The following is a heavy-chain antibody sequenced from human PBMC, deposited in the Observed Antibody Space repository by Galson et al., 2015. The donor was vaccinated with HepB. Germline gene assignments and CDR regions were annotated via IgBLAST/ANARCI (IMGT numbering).Heavy chain of an antibody. CDR2: ISSSGSTI. CDR3: ARLWSDGYTGGN. Sequence: SLRLSCAASGFTFSDSYMSWIRQAPGKGLEWVSYISSSGSTINHADSVKGRFTISRDNAKNSLYLQMNSLRAEDTAVYYCARLWSDGYTGGNWGQGTLVTVSS. J-gene: IGHJ4*02. D-gene: IGHD5-24*01. V-gene: IGHV3-11*04. CDR1: GFTFSDSY.